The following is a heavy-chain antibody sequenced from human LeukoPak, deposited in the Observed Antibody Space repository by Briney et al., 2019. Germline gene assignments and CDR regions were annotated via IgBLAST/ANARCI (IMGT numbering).Heavy chain of an antibody. CDR2: IYYSGST. CDR3: ARSGYIVVVPAAEEFDI. V-gene: IGHV4-59*12. Sequence: SETLSLTCTVSGGSISTYYWSWIRQPPGKGLEWIGYIYYSGSTNYNPSLESRVTISVDTSKNQFSLKLSSVTAADTAVYYCARSGYIVVVPAAEEFDIWGQGTMVTVSS. J-gene: IGHJ3*02. D-gene: IGHD2-2*01. CDR1: GGSISTYY.